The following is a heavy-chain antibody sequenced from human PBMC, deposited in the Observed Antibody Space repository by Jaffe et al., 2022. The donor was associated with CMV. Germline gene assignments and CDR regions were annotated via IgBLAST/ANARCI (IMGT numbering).Heavy chain of an antibody. CDR1: GDSISGTNW. J-gene: IGHJ4*02. V-gene: IGHV4-4*02. Sequence: QVHLQESGPGLVMPSGTLPLTCAVSGDSISGTNWWTWVRRTPGAGLEWIGEVYPSGSTNYNPSLEGRVTLSVDKSKNQFSLKLDSLTAADTAMYYCVRARSLHTNMGRANFFDYWGQGALVTVAS. CDR2: VYPSGST. D-gene: IGHD5-18*01. CDR3: VRARSLHTNMGRANFFDY.